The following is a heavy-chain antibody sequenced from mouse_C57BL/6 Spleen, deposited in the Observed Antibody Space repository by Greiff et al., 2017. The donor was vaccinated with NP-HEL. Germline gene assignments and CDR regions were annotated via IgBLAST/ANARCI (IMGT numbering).Heavy chain of an antibody. V-gene: IGHV3-6*01. J-gene: IGHJ2*01. CDR2: ISYDGSN. D-gene: IGHD3-3*01. CDR3: ARAGGHFDY. Sequence: DVKLQESGPGLVKPSQSLSLTCSVTGYSITSGYYWNWIRQFPGNKLEWMGYISYDGSNNYNPSLKNRISITRDTSKNQFFLKLNSVTTEDTATYYCARAGGHFDYWGQGTTLTVSS. CDR1: GYSITSGYY.